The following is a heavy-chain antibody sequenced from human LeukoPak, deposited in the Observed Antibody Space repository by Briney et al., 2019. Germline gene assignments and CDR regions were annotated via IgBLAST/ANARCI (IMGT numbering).Heavy chain of an antibody. J-gene: IGHJ4*02. CDR3: AKDRGADYCSGNSCYVY. Sequence: GGSLRLSCAASGFAFSSYGMSWVRQAPGKGLEWVSGLSGSGDSTYYAESVKGRFTISRDNSKNTLYLQMNSLRAEDTAVYYCAKDRGADYCSGNSCYVYWGQGTLVTVSS. CDR2: LSGSGDST. V-gene: IGHV3-23*01. D-gene: IGHD2-2*01. CDR1: GFAFSSYG.